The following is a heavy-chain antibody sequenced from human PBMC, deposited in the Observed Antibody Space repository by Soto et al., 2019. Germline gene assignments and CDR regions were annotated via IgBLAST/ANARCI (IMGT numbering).Heavy chain of an antibody. J-gene: IGHJ4*02. CDR1: GYTFSSHA. Sequence: ASVKVSCKASGYTFSSHATHWVRQAPGQRLEWMGWINGGNGDTKYSQKFQDRVTITRDTSASTAYMELSSLRSEDTAVYYCARDKITGLFDYWGQGTLVTVSS. V-gene: IGHV1-3*01. CDR3: ARDKITGLFDY. D-gene: IGHD2-8*02. CDR2: INGGNGDT.